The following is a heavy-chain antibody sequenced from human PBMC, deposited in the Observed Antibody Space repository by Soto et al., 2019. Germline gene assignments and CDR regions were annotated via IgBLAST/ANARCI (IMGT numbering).Heavy chain of an antibody. J-gene: IGHJ4*02. CDR3: ARRYGGNLDY. Sequence: QVQLQESGPGLVKPSETLSLTCTVSGGSISSYYWSWIRQPPGKGLEWIGYIYYSGSTNYNPSLKSRVTISVDTAKNQFSRKLSSVTAAYTAVYYCARRYGGNLDYWGQGTLVTVSS. CDR2: IYYSGST. CDR1: GGSISSYY. V-gene: IGHV4-59*08. D-gene: IGHD2-15*01.